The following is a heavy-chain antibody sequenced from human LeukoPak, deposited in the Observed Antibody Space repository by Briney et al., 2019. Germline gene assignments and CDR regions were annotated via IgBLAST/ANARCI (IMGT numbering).Heavy chain of an antibody. J-gene: IGHJ5*02. CDR1: GGSISSGGYS. V-gene: IGHV4-30-2*01. Sequence: PSETLSLTCAVSGGSISSGGYSWSWIRQPPGKGLEWIGEINHSGSTNYNPSLKSRVTISVDTSKNQFSLKLSSVTAADTAVYYCARGGGSGDIVATILAVRDNWFDPWGQGTLVTVSS. D-gene: IGHD5-12*01. CDR3: ARGGGSGDIVATILAVRDNWFDP. CDR2: INHSGST.